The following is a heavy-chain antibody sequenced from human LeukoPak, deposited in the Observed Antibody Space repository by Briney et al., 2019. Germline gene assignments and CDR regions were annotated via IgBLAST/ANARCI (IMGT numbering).Heavy chain of an antibody. D-gene: IGHD1-1*01. Sequence: ASVKVSCKASGYTFTSYDINWVRQATGQGLEWMGWMNPNSGNTGYAQKFQGRVTMTRNTSKSTAYMELSSLRSEDTAVYYCARRIQLERGLRGMDVWGQGTTVTVSS. CDR2: MNPNSGNT. V-gene: IGHV1-8*01. CDR1: GYTFTSYD. CDR3: ARRIQLERGLRGMDV. J-gene: IGHJ6*02.